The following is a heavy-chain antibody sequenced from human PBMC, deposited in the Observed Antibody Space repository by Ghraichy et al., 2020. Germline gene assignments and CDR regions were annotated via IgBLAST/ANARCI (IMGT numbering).Heavy chain of an antibody. CDR3: ARSNSFYCSNINCSYYFDY. CDR2: ISGYNGGT. D-gene: IGHD2-8*01. Sequence: ASVKVSCKASGYTFTNYGISWVRQAPGQGLEWMGWISGYNGGTTYAQKFQGRVTVTTDTSTSTAYVELRSLRSDDTAVYFCARSNSFYCSNINCSYYFDYWGQGTLVTVSS. J-gene: IGHJ4*02. CDR1: GYTFTNYG. V-gene: IGHV1-18*01.